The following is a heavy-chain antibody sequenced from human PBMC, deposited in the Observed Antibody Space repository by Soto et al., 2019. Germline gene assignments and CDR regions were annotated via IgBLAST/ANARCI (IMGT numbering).Heavy chain of an antibody. Sequence: ASVKVSCKASGYSFTNYPIAWVRRAPGQGLEWMGWISAYNGNTNYAQKLQGRVTMTTDTSTSTAYMELRSLRSDDTAVYYCARSQKLRFLEWLPTPGGMDVWGQGTTVTVSS. D-gene: IGHD3-3*01. CDR3: ARSQKLRFLEWLPTPGGMDV. V-gene: IGHV1-18*01. CDR2: ISAYNGNT. CDR1: GYSFTNYP. J-gene: IGHJ6*02.